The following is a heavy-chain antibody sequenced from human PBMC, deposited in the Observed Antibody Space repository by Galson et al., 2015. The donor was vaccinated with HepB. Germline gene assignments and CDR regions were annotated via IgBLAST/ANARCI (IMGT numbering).Heavy chain of an antibody. CDR3: ASETPRYCSSTSCYWVFDY. CDR1: GGSISSYY. Sequence: LSLTCTVSGGSISSYYWSWIRQPAGKGLEWIGRIYTSGSTNYNPSLKSRVTMSVDTSKNQFSLKLSSVTAADTAVYYCASETPRYCSSTSCYWVFDYWGQGTLVTVSS. J-gene: IGHJ4*02. CDR2: IYTSGST. D-gene: IGHD2-2*01. V-gene: IGHV4-4*07.